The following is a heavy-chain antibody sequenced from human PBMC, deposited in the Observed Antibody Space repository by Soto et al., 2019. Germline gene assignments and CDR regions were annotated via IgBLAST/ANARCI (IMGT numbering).Heavy chain of an antibody. V-gene: IGHV3-23*01. Sequence: PGGSLRLSCAVSGFTFSNYAMSWVRQAPGKGLEWVSTISDNGGHTYYADSVKGRFTISRDNSQNTLYVQMNNVRVADTAIYYCTTDSYITPIIVRFDYWGHGTLVTVSS. D-gene: IGHD3-10*01. J-gene: IGHJ4*01. CDR3: TTDSYITPIIVRFDY. CDR1: GFTFSNYA. CDR2: ISDNGGHT.